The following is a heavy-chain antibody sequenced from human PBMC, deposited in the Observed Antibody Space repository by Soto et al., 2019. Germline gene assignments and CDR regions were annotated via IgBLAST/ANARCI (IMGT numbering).Heavy chain of an antibody. CDR2: IIPIFGTA. CDR3: AREVNNGYSSRGGFDY. V-gene: IGHV1-69*12. D-gene: IGHD6-13*01. CDR1: GGTFSSYA. J-gene: IGHJ4*02. Sequence: QVQLVQSGAEVKKPGSSVKVSCKASGGTFSSYAISWVRQAPGQGLEWMGGIIPIFGTANYAQKFQGRVTITADESTSTAYMELSRLRAEDTAVYYCAREVNNGYSSRGGFDYWGQGTLVTVSS.